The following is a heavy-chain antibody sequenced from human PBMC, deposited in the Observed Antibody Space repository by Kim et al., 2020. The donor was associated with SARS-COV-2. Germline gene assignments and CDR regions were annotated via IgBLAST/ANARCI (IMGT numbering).Heavy chain of an antibody. J-gene: IGHJ4*02. V-gene: IGHV3-23*01. D-gene: IGHD5-12*01. Sequence: ADSVQGRFTISRDNSKNTLYLQMNSLRAEDTAVYYCAIPPNRYSGYDFDYWGQGTLVTVSS. CDR3: AIPPNRYSGYDFDY.